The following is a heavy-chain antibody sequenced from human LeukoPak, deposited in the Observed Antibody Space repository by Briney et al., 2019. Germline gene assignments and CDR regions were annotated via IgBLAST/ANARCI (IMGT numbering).Heavy chain of an antibody. Sequence: GGSLRLSCAASGFTFSSYSMNWVRQAPGKGLEWVSSISSSSSYIYYADSVKGRFTISRDNAKNSLYLQMNSLRAEDTAVYYCARMYSRGENYYYYYMDVWGKGTTVTVSS. CDR1: GFTFSSYS. D-gene: IGHD6-13*01. J-gene: IGHJ6*03. V-gene: IGHV3-21*01. CDR2: ISSSSSYI. CDR3: ARMYSRGENYYYYYMDV.